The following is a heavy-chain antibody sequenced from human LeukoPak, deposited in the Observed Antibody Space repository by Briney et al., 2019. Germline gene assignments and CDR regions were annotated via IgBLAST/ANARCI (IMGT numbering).Heavy chain of an antibody. CDR3: ARGRYCSGGSCYSGGMDV. Sequence: GGSLRLSCAASGFTFSSYAMSWVRQAPGKGLEWVSAISGSGGSTYYADSVKGRFTISRDNAKNSLYLQMNSLRAEDTAVYYCARGRYCSGGSCYSGGMDVWGQGTTVTVSS. V-gene: IGHV3-23*01. CDR1: GFTFSSYA. CDR2: ISGSGGST. J-gene: IGHJ6*02. D-gene: IGHD2-15*01.